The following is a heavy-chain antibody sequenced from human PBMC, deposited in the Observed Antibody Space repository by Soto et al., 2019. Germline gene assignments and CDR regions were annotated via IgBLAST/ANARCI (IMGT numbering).Heavy chain of an antibody. V-gene: IGHV3-49*05. Sequence: EVQLVESGGGLVKPGRSLRLSCTASGFTFGDYAMSWFRQAPGKGLEWVGFIRSKTYGGTTEYAASVKGRFTISRDDSKSIAYLQMNSLKTEDTAVYYCTREGRVVGATYDYWGQGTLVTVSS. D-gene: IGHD1-26*01. CDR2: IRSKTYGGTT. J-gene: IGHJ4*02. CDR3: TREGRVVGATYDY. CDR1: GFTFGDYA.